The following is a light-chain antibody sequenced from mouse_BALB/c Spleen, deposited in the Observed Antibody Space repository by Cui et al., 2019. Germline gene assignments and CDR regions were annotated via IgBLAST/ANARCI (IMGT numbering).Light chain of an antibody. Sequence: QILLTQPPAIMSASLGERVTMTCTASSSVSSSYLHWYQQKPGSSPKLWIYSTSNLASGVPARFSGSGSGTSYSLTISSMEAEDAATYYCHQYHRSPFTFGSGTKLEIK. CDR1: SSVSSSY. V-gene: IGKV4-74*01. CDR3: HQYHRSPFT. J-gene: IGKJ4*01. CDR2: STS.